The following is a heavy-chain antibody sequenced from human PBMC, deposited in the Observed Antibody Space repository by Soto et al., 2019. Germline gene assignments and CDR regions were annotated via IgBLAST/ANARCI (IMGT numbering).Heavy chain of an antibody. Sequence: QVQLHESGPGLVKPSETLSLTCTVSGGSISTYYWSWIRQPPGKGLEWIGYIYYSGSTSYNPSLKSRFTIPEDTPKNQFPLKLRSVTAADTAVYYWARDQSSGWNQGYGMDVWGKGTTVTVSS. CDR3: ARDQSSGWNQGYGMDV. V-gene: IGHV4-59*01. CDR1: GGSISTYY. D-gene: IGHD6-19*01. J-gene: IGHJ6*04. CDR2: IYYSGST.